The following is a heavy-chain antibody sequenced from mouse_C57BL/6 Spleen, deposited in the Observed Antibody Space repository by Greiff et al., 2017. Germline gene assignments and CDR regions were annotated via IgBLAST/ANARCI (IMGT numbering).Heavy chain of an antibody. V-gene: IGHV1-15*01. J-gene: IGHJ3*01. CDR1: GYTFTDYE. D-gene: IGHD1-1*01. CDR2: IDPETGGT. CDR3: TYYGSSGFAY. Sequence: VQLQQSGAELVRPGASVTLSCKASGYTFTDYEMHWVKQTPVQGLEWIGAIDPETGGTAYNQKFKGKAILTADKSSSTAYMELRSLTSEDSAVYYCTYYGSSGFAYWGQGTLVTVSA.